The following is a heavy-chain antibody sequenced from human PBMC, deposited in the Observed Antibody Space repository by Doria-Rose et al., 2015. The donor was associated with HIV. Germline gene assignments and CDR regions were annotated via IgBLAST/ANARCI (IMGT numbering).Heavy chain of an antibody. J-gene: IGHJ4*02. CDR1: GGSISHYY. V-gene: IGHV4-59*01. CDR3: ARVLSGTYDY. D-gene: IGHD1-26*01. CDR2: IFYTGST. Sequence: QVQLQESGPGLVKPSETLSLTCSVSGGSISHYYWSWIRQPPGKGLEYIGDIFYTGSTNYSHSLKSRVSISIDTSRNKFSLGLSSVTAADTAVYYCARVLSGTYDYWGQGTLVTVSS.